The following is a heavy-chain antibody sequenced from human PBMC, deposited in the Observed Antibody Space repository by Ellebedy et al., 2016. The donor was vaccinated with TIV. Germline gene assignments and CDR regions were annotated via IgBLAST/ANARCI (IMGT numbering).Heavy chain of an antibody. V-gene: IGHV1-8*01. D-gene: IGHD3-10*01. CDR1: GYTFTTYD. Sequence: ASVKVSCKASGYTFTTYDINWVRQATGQGLEWMGWMKPNSGYTAYAQNFQGRVTMTRSTSTSTAYMELSSLRSEDTAVYYCAKGAIWFGAYGMDVWGQGTTVTVSS. CDR3: AKGAIWFGAYGMDV. CDR2: MKPNSGYT. J-gene: IGHJ6*02.